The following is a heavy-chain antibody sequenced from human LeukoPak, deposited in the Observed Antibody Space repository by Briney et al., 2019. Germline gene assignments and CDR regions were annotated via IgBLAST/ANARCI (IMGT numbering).Heavy chain of an antibody. Sequence: SETLSLTCAVYGGSFSGYYWSWIRQPPGKGLEWIGEINHSGSTNYNPSLKSRVTISVDTSKNQFSLKLSSVTASDTAVYYCARRDPRAGYCSGGSCYSGLYYYYYGMDVWGQGTTVTVSS. J-gene: IGHJ6*02. CDR2: INHSGST. CDR1: GGSFSGYY. V-gene: IGHV4-34*01. CDR3: ARRDPRAGYCSGGSCYSGLYYYYYGMDV. D-gene: IGHD2-15*01.